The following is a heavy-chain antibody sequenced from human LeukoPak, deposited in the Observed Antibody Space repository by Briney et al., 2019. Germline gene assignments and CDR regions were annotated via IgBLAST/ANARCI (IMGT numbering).Heavy chain of an antibody. J-gene: IGHJ6*03. CDR3: AIIVSDYYYSYMDV. D-gene: IGHD1-26*01. CDR2: IIPIFGTA. CDR1: GGTFSSYA. Sequence: ASVKVSCKASGGTFSSYAISWVRQAPGQGLEWMGGIIPIFGTANYAQKFQGRVTITTDESTSTAYMELSSLRSEDTAVYYFAIIVSDYYYSYMDVWGKGTTVTVSS. V-gene: IGHV1-69*05.